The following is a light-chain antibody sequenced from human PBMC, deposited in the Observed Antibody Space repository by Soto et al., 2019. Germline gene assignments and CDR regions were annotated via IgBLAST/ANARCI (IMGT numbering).Light chain of an antibody. V-gene: IGLV3-1*01. CDR1: KLGGKY. CDR3: QAWDSSVV. CDR2: EDS. J-gene: IGLJ2*01. Sequence: SYELTQPPSVSVSPGQTASITCSGDKLGGKYGCWYQQKPGQSPVLVIYEDSKRPAGIPARFSGSNSGNTATLTISGTQAMDEADYYCQAWDSSVVFGGGTKLTVL.